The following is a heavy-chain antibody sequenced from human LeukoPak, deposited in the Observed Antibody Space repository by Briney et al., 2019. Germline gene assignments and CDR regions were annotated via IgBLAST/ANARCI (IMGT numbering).Heavy chain of an antibody. CDR3: ARHDTAMATDYGMDV. Sequence: KAGGSLRLSCAASGFTFSDYYTSWIRQAPGKGLEWVSYISSRGSTIYYADSVKGRFTISRDNAKNSLYLQMNSLRAEDTAVYYCARHDTAMATDYGMDVWGQGTTVTVSS. J-gene: IGHJ6*02. D-gene: IGHD5-18*01. V-gene: IGHV3-11*01. CDR1: GFTFSDYY. CDR2: ISSRGSTI.